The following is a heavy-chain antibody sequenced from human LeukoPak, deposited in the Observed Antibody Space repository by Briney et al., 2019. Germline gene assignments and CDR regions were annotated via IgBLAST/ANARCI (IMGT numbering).Heavy chain of an antibody. V-gene: IGHV4-59*01. CDR2: IYYSGST. J-gene: IGHJ4*02. CDR3: ARGGLLWFGELYYFDY. Sequence: SETLSLTCTVSGGSISSYYWSWIRQPPGKGLEWIGYIYYSGSTNYNPSLKSRVTISVDTSKNQFSLKLSSVTAADTAVYYCARGGLLWFGELYYFDYWGQGTLVTVSS. CDR1: GGSISSYY. D-gene: IGHD3-10*01.